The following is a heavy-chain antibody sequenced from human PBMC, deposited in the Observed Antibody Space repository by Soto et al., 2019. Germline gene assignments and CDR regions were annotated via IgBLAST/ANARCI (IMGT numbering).Heavy chain of an antibody. CDR2: IYWDDDK. J-gene: IGHJ3*01. CDR3: SYRLTGFFSDWTTHDGFDV. Sequence: QITLNESGPVLVKPTQTLTLTCTFSGFSLSTSGVGVGWIRQPPGKALEWLALIYWDDDKRHSPSLKSRLAITKDTSKNQVVLTMTNTDPVDTGTEYCSYRLTGFFSDWTTHDGFDVWGQGTMVTVSS. CDR1: GFSLSTSGVG. D-gene: IGHD6-19*01. V-gene: IGHV2-5*02.